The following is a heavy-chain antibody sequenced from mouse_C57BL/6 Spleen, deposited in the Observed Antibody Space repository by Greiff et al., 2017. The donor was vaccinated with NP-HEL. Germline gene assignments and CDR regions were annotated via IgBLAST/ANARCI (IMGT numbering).Heavy chain of an antibody. CDR3: ARGGDYDGFDY. V-gene: IGHV1-80*01. Sequence: VQLQQSGAELVKPGASVKISCKASGYAFSSYWMNWVKQRPGKGLEWIGQIYPGDGDTNYNGKFKGKATLTADKSSSTAYMQLSSLTAEDSAVYFCARGGDYDGFDYWGPGTTLTVSS. CDR2: IYPGDGDT. D-gene: IGHD2-4*01. CDR1: GYAFSSYW. J-gene: IGHJ2*01.